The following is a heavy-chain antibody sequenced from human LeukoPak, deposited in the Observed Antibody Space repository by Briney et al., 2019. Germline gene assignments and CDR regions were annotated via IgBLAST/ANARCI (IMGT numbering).Heavy chain of an antibody. CDR1: GYTFTGYY. CDR2: INPNSGGT. D-gene: IGHD3-22*01. Sequence: ASVKVSCKASGYTFTGYYMHWVRQAPGQGLEWMGWINPNSGGTNYAQKFQGWATMTRDTSISTAYMELSRLRSDDTAVYYCARDPASYDSSGYPGDYFDYWGQGTLVTVSS. CDR3: ARDPASYDSSGYPGDYFDY. J-gene: IGHJ4*02. V-gene: IGHV1-2*04.